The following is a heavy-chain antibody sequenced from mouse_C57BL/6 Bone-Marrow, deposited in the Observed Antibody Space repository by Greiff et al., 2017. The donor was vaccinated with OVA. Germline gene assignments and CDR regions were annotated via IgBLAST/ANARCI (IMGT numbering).Heavy chain of an antibody. V-gene: IGHV5-6*02. CDR3: ARQRGDPVSWYFDV. CDR1: GFTFSSYG. J-gene: IGHJ1*03. CDR2: ISSGGSYT. Sequence: EVKLVESGGDLVKPGGSLKLSCAASGFTFSSYGMSWVRQTPDKRLEWVATISSGGSYTYYPDSVKGRFTISRDNAKNTLYLQMSSLKSEDTAMYYCARQRGDPVSWYFDVWGTGTTVTVSS.